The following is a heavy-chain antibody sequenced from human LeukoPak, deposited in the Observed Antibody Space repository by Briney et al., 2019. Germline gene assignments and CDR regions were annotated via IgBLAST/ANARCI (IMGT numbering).Heavy chain of an antibody. V-gene: IGHV4-39*01. J-gene: IGHJ4*02. CDR2: IYYSGST. D-gene: IGHD6-25*01. CDR3: ARLGYSSGRYDY. CDR1: GGSISSSSDY. Sequence: SETLSLTCTVSGGSISSSSDYWGWIRQPPGKGLEWIGSIYYSGSTYYNPSLKSRVTISVDTSKNQFSLKLSSVTAADTAVYYCARLGYSSGRYDYWGQGTLVTVSS.